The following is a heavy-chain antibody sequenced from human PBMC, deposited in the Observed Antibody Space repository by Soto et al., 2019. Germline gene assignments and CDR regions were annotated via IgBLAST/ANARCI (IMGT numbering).Heavy chain of an antibody. D-gene: IGHD3-10*01. CDR2: ITPILGTP. J-gene: IGHJ4*02. CDR3: VRGGSGSRGDY. Sequence: QVQLVQSGAEMKKPGSSVKVSCKTSGGAFSNFAVSWVRQAPGQGLEWVGGITPILGTPSYAQKFQGRVMITADVSTTSAYMEITSLTSEDTALYYCVRGGSGSRGDYWGQGTLVTVSS. CDR1: GGAFSNFA. V-gene: IGHV1-69*01.